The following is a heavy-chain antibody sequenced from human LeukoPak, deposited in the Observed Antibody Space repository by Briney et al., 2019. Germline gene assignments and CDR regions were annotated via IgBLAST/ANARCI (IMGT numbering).Heavy chain of an antibody. CDR3: VTLWFGQLSVNNDYKMDA. V-gene: IGHV3-53*01. J-gene: IGHJ6*03. Sequence: GGSLRLSCAASGFTVRSTYMSWVRQAPGKGLEWVSVIYSDGTTYYADSVKGRFTISRDNGKNTLSLQMNSLRVEDTAVYFCVTLWFGQLSVNNDYKMDAWGKGTTVIVSS. D-gene: IGHD3-10*01. CDR2: IYSDGTT. CDR1: GFTVRSTY.